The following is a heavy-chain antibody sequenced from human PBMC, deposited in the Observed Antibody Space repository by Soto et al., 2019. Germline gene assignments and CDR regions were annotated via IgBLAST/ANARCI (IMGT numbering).Heavy chain of an antibody. J-gene: IGHJ6*02. D-gene: IGHD6-13*01. CDR3: ARFATGQQLVYYYYYGMDV. CDR1: VGSISTYY. V-gene: IGHV4-59*01. CDR2: IYYSGST. Sequence: SETLSLTCIVSVGSISTYYWSWIRQPPGKGLEWIGYIYYSGSTNYNPSLKSRVTISVDTSKNQFSLKLSSVTAADTAVYYCARFATGQQLVYYYYYGMDVWGQGTTVTVSS.